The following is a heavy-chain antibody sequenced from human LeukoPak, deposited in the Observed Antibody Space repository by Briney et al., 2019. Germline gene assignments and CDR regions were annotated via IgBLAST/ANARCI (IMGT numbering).Heavy chain of an antibody. CDR3: ARGGYYYGSGSYYPGFDY. CDR2: ISYDGSNK. CDR1: GFTFSSYA. J-gene: IGHJ4*02. D-gene: IGHD3-10*01. V-gene: IGHV3-30-3*01. Sequence: GGSLRLSCAASGFTFSSYAMNWVRQAPGKGLEWVAVISYDGSNKYYADSVKGRFTISRDNSKNTLYLQMNSLRAEDTAVYYCARGGYYYGSGSYYPGFDYWGQGTLVTVSS.